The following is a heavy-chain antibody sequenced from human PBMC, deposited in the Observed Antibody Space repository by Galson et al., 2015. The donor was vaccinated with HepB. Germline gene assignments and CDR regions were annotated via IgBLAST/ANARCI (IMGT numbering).Heavy chain of an antibody. V-gene: IGHV3-23*01. CDR1: GFTFSSYA. D-gene: IGHD3-22*01. CDR3: AKGVSYDSSGYYGDAGYFDY. Sequence: SLRLSCAASGFTFSSYAMSWVRQAPGKGLEWVSAISDSGGSTYYADSVKGRFTISRDNSKNTLYLQMNSLRAEDTAVYYCAKGVSYDSSGYYGDAGYFDYWGQGTLVTVSS. J-gene: IGHJ4*02. CDR2: ISDSGGST.